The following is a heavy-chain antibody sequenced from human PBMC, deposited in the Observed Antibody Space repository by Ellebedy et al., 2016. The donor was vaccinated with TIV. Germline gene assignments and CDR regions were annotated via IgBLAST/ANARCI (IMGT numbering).Heavy chain of an antibody. Sequence: MPSETLSLTCAVSGGSISSSNWWSWVRQPPGKGLEWIGEICHSGSTNYSPSLKSRVTISVDKSKNQFSLKLNSVTAADTAVYYCSKAVAGYFDYWGQGTLVTVSS. CDR3: SKAVAGYFDY. D-gene: IGHD6-19*01. V-gene: IGHV4-4*02. J-gene: IGHJ4*02. CDR2: ICHSGST. CDR1: GGSISSSNW.